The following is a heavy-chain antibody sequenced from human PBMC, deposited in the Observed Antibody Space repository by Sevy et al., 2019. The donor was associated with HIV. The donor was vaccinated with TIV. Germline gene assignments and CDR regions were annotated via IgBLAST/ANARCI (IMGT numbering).Heavy chain of an antibody. D-gene: IGHD3-10*02. CDR1: GFTFDHHA. Sequence: GGSPRLSCAASGFTFDHHAMYWVRQAPGKGLEWVSGINWNSVSIGYADSVKGRFTISRDNAKNSLYLHLNSLRADDTALYYCAREGLAPYVYGADVWGQGTAVTVSS. CDR2: INWNSVSI. V-gene: IGHV3-9*01. J-gene: IGHJ6*02. CDR3: AREGLAPYVYGADV.